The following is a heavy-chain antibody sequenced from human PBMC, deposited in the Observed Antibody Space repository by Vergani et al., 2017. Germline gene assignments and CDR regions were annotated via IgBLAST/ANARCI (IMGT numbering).Heavy chain of an antibody. CDR2: IYYSGST. CDR3: ARRGMVRGGGFDP. J-gene: IGHJ5*02. D-gene: IGHD3-10*01. CDR1: GGSISSGGYY. Sequence: QVQLQESGPGLVKPSQTLSLTCTVSGGSISSGGYYWSWIRQHPGKGLEWIGYIYYSGSTYYNPSLKSRVTISVDTSKNQFSRKLSSVTDADTAVYYCARRGMVRGGGFDPWGQGTLVTVSS. V-gene: IGHV4-31*03.